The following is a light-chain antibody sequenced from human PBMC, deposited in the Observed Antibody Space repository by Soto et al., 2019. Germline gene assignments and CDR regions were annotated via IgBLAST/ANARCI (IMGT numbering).Light chain of an antibody. J-gene: IGKJ2*01. CDR2: GIS. V-gene: IGKV3-20*01. CDR1: QSITNNF. CDR3: QQYITLPHT. Sequence: ENVLTQSPGTLSLSPGERVTLSCRASQSITNNFFVWYQQRPGQAPRLLIYGISNRATGIPDRFSGSGSGTDFTLTISRLEPEDFVVYYCQQYITLPHTFGQGTKLEVK.